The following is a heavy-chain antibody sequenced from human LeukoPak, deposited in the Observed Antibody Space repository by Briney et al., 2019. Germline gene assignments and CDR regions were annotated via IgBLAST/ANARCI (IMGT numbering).Heavy chain of an antibody. CDR2: ISGSGGTT. CDR3: PKGGDYGDYGAYFDY. CDR1: GFTFSSYA. V-gene: IGHV3-23*01. Sequence: GGSLRLSCAASGFTFSSYALSWVRQAPGKGLEWVSAISGSGGTTYYPDSAKGRFTISRDNSKNTLYLQMNSLRAEDTAVYYCPKGGDYGDYGAYFDYWGQGTLVTVSS. J-gene: IGHJ4*02. D-gene: IGHD4-17*01.